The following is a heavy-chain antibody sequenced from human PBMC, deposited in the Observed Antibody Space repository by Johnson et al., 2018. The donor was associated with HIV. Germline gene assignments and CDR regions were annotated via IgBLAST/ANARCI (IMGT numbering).Heavy chain of an antibody. D-gene: IGHD3-10*01. CDR2: IKSKTDGGTT. J-gene: IGHJ3*02. CDR1: GLTFRNAW. V-gene: IGHV3-15*01. Sequence: VQLVESGGGLVKPGGSLRLSCAASGLTFRNAWMSWVRQAPGKGLEWVGRIKSKTDGGTTDYAAPVKGRFTISRDDSKNTLYLQMNSLKTEDTAVYYCTTGDSQGVAFDICGQGTMVTVSS. CDR3: TTGDSQGVAFDI.